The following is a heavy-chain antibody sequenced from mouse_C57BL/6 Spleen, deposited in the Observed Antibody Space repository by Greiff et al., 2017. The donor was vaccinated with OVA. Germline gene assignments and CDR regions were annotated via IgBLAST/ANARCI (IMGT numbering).Heavy chain of an antibody. CDR2: INPNNGGT. D-gene: IGHD1-1*01. CDR3: ARSFYYGSSVAWFAY. J-gene: IGHJ3*01. CDR1: GYTFTDYY. Sequence: EVQLQQSGPELVKPGASVKISCKASGYTFTDYYMNWVKQSHGKSLEWIGDINPNNGGTSYNQKFKGKATLTVDKSSSTAYMELRSLTSEDSSVYYGARSFYYGSSVAWFAYWGQGTLVTVSA. V-gene: IGHV1-26*01.